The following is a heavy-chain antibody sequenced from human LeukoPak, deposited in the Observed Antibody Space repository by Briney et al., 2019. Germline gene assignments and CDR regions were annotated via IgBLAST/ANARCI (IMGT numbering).Heavy chain of an antibody. V-gene: IGHV3-9*01. CDR3: AKDYYYDSSGFLDY. D-gene: IGHD3-22*01. CDR1: GFTFDDYA. CDR2: ISWNSGSI. J-gene: IGHJ4*02. Sequence: GGSLRVSCAASGFTFDDYAMHWVRQAPGKGLEWVSGISWNSGSIGYADSVKGRFTISRDNAKNSLYLQMNSLRAEDTALYYCAKDYYYDSSGFLDYWGQGTLVTVSS.